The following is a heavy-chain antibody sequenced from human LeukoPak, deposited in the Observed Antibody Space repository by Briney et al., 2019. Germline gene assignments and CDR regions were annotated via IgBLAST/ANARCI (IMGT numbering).Heavy chain of an antibody. CDR1: GFTFSSYA. J-gene: IGHJ4*02. Sequence: GGSLRLSCAAAGFTFSSYAMRWVRQAPGKGLEWVAVISYDGSNKYYADSVKGRFTISRDNSKNTLYLQMNSLRAEDTAVYYCARDGSYGSPLDYWGQGPLVTVSS. CDR3: ARDGSYGSPLDY. CDR2: ISYDGSNK. D-gene: IGHD4-17*01. V-gene: IGHV3-30*01.